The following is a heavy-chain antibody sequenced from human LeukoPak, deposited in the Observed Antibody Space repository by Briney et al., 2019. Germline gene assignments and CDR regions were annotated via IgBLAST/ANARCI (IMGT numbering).Heavy chain of an antibody. CDR3: AREQAIYYYMDV. Sequence: SVKVSCKASGGTFSSYAISWVRQAPGQGLEWMGRIIPILGIANYAQKFQGRVTITADESTSTAYMELSSLRSEDTAVYYCAREQAIYYYMDVWGKGTTVTVSS. CDR2: IIPILGIA. V-gene: IGHV1-69*04. CDR1: GGTFSSYA. J-gene: IGHJ6*03.